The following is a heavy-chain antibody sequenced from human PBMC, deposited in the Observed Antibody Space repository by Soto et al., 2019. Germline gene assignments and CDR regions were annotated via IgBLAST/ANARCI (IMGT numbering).Heavy chain of an antibody. Sequence: QVQLVQSGAEVKKPGSSVKVSCKASGGTFSSYAISWVRQAPGQGLEWMGGIIPIFGTANYAQKFQGRVTITADESTSTAYMELSSLRSEDTAVYYCAGASNTRRMVRGVIIPYYFDYWGQGTLVTVSS. V-gene: IGHV1-69*01. CDR3: AGASNTRRMVRGVIIPYYFDY. D-gene: IGHD3-10*01. J-gene: IGHJ4*02. CDR1: GGTFSSYA. CDR2: IIPIFGTA.